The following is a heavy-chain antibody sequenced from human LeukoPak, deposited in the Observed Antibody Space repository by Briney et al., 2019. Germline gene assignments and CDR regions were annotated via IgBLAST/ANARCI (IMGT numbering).Heavy chain of an antibody. Sequence: GRSLRLSCAASGFTFSSYGTHWVRQAPGKGLEWVTVIWYDGSNKYYADSVKGRFTISRDNSKTTLYLQMNSLRVEGTAVYYCAKDPSGRWSGTYVDYWGQGTLVTVSS. V-gene: IGHV3-33*06. CDR1: GFTFSSYG. D-gene: IGHD3-3*01. CDR2: IWYDGSNK. J-gene: IGHJ4*02. CDR3: AKDPSGRWSGTYVDY.